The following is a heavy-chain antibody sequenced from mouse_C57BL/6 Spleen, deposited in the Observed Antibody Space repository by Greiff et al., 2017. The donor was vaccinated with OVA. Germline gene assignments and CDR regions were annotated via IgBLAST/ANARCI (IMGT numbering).Heavy chain of an antibody. CDR1: GYAFTNYL. CDR3: ARDHFKATVVATDFDV. D-gene: IGHD1-1*01. Sequence: QVQLKESGAELVRPGTSVKVSCKASGYAFTNYLIEWVKQRPGQGLEWIGVINPGSGGTNYNEKFKGKATLTADKSSSTAYMQLSSLTSEDSAVYFCARDHFKATVVATDFDVWGTGTTVTVSS. V-gene: IGHV1-54*01. J-gene: IGHJ1*03. CDR2: INPGSGGT.